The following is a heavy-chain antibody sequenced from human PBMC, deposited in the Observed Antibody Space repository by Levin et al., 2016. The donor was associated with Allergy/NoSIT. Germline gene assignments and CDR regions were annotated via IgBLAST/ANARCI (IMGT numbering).Heavy chain of an antibody. Sequence: SETLSLTCLVSSGSINGHYWSWIRQSPGKGLEWVGYMFYSGRNKYNPSLESRVAISADTSGNQFSLKVTSVTAADTAVYFCARTSSFYFDKRGHYVNYYFDQWGQGVLVTVSS. V-gene: IGHV4-59*11. CDR3: ARTSSFYFDKRGHYVNYYFDQ. D-gene: IGHD3-9*01. CDR1: SGSINGHY. J-gene: IGHJ4*02. CDR2: MFYSGRN.